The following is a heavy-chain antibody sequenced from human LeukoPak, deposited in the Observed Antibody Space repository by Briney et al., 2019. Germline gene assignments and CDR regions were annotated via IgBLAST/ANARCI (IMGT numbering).Heavy chain of an antibody. J-gene: IGHJ6*02. CDR3: ARGANFYYYGMDV. V-gene: IGHV4-61*08. D-gene: IGHD4/OR15-4a*01. Sequence: SETLSLTCTVSGGSVNSGDYYWSWVRQPPGKGLEWIGYIYYSGSTNYNPSLKSRVTMSLDTSKNQFSVKLSSVTAADTAVYYCARGANFYYYGMDVWRQGTTVTVSS. CDR1: GGSVNSGDYY. CDR2: IYYSGST.